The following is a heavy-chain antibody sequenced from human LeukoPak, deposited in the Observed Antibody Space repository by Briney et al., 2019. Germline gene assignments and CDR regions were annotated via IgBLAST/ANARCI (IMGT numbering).Heavy chain of an antibody. CDR1: GYTFTSYY. CDR2: INPSGGST. V-gene: IGHV1-46*01. CDR3: ARGRRDGYNYYYYYGMDV. J-gene: IGHJ6*02. Sequence: GASVKVSCKASGYTFTSYYMHWVRQAPGRGLEWMGIINPSGGSTSYAQKFQGRVTMTRDTSTSTVYMELSSLRSEDTAVYYCARGRRDGYNYYYYYGMDVWGQGTTVTVSS. D-gene: IGHD5-24*01.